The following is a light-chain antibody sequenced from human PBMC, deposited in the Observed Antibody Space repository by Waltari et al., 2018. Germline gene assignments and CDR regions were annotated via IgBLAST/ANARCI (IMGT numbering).Light chain of an antibody. CDR1: QRVGNTY. Sequence: EIVLTQSPVTLSLSPGERASLSCRASQRVGNTYFAWYQQKPGQAPRLLIYDASTRATVVPDRFSGSGSGADFTLTISRLEPEDFGVYYCQQYSSPPMYTFGQGTKLEIK. CDR2: DAS. J-gene: IGKJ2*01. CDR3: QQYSSPPMYT. V-gene: IGKV3-20*01.